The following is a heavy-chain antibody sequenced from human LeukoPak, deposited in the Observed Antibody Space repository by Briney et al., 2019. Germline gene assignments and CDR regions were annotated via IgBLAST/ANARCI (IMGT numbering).Heavy chain of an antibody. V-gene: IGHV4-59*12. CDR1: GGSISSYY. CDR3: ARTGTRQGIAAAGFHY. D-gene: IGHD6-13*01. J-gene: IGHJ4*02. Sequence: SEALSLTCTASGGSISSYYWSWIRQPPGKGLEWIGYIYYSGSTSHNPSLKSRVTISVDTSENQFSLKLSSVTAADTAVYYRARTGTRQGIAAAGFHYWAQGTLVTVSS. CDR2: IYYSGST.